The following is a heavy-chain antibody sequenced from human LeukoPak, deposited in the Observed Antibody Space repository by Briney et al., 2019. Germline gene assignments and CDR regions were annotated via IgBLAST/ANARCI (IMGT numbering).Heavy chain of an antibody. J-gene: IGHJ4*02. CDR2: VRYDGSNK. V-gene: IGHV3-30*02. Sequence: PGGSLRLSCAASGFTFTSYGMHWVRQAPGKGLEWVAFVRYDGSNKYYADSVRGRFTIARDTSKNTLHLQMNSLRAEDTAVYYCAKDSKYCSSTSCYTGFDYWGQGTLVTVSS. CDR3: AKDSKYCSSTSCYTGFDY. CDR1: GFTFTSYG. D-gene: IGHD2-2*02.